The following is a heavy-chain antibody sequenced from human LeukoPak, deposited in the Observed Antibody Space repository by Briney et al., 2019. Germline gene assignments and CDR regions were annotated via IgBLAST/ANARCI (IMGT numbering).Heavy chain of an antibody. J-gene: IGHJ4*02. CDR1: GGSFSGYY. V-gene: IGHV4-34*01. Sequence: ASETLSLTCAVSGGSFSGYYWTWIRQPPGKGLEWIGEINHSGSANYNPSPKSRVTISLDTSKNQFSLKLSSVTAADTAVYYCARGQGTVTTHWGQGTLVTVSS. CDR2: INHSGSA. D-gene: IGHD4-17*01. CDR3: ARGQGTVTTH.